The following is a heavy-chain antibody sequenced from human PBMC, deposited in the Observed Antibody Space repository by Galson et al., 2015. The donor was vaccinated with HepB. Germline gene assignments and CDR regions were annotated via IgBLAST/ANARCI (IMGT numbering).Heavy chain of an antibody. D-gene: IGHD6-13*01. CDR2: INPSGGST. J-gene: IGHJ5*02. V-gene: IGHV1-46*01. Sequence: SVKVSCKASGYTFTNHYMYWVRQAPGQGLEWMGIINPSGGSTRYAQNFQGRVIMTRDTSTSTIYMEVSGLRSEDTAIYYCARAGYSSSWSAAHTWGQGPLVPVSS. CDR1: GYTFTNHY. CDR3: ARAGYSSSWSAAHT.